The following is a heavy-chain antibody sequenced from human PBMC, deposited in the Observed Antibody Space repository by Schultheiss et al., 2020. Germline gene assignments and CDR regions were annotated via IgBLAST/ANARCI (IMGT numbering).Heavy chain of an antibody. Sequence: SATLSLTCTVSGASMRAHFWSWIRQPPGKGLEWIGYIYSSGSTNYNPSLRSRVSISIDMSKSQVSLKLNSVTTADTAVYYCAGLLVGETSFDYWGQGALVTVSS. V-gene: IGHV4-59*11. CDR2: IYSSGST. J-gene: IGHJ4*02. CDR1: GASMRAHF. D-gene: IGHD1-26*01. CDR3: AGLLVGETSFDY.